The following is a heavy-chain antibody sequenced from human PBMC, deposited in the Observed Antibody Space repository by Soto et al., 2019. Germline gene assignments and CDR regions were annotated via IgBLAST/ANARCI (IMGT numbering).Heavy chain of an antibody. CDR1: GGSFSGYY. V-gene: IGHV4-34*01. CDR3: ARGTAVAGTIRYWFDP. CDR2: INHSGST. Sequence: PSETLSLTCAVCGGSFSGYYWSWIRQPPGKGLEWIGEINHSGSTNYNPSLKSRVTISVDTSKNQFSLKLSSVTAADTAVYYCARGTAVAGTIRYWFDPWGQGSLVTVSS. D-gene: IGHD6-19*01. J-gene: IGHJ5*02.